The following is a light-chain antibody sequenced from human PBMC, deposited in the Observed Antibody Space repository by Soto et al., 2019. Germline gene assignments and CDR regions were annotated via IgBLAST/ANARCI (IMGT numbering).Light chain of an antibody. J-gene: IGKJ4*01. CDR2: GVS. Sequence: EIVMTQSPATLSVSPGERATLSCRASHSVSSNLAWYQQKPGQAPRLLIYGVSARASGIPARFSGSGSGTEFTLTISSLQSEEFAVYYCHQYNNWPLTFGGGTKVEIK. V-gene: IGKV3-15*01. CDR1: HSVSSN. CDR3: HQYNNWPLT.